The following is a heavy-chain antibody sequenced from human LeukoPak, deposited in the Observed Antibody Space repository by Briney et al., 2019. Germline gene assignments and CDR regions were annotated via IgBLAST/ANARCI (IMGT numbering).Heavy chain of an antibody. CDR1: GGSISSDGYS. V-gene: IGHV4-30-2*01. J-gene: IGHJ4*02. Sequence: SQTLSLTCAVSGGSISSDGYSWSWTRQPPGKGLEWIGYIHYTGITYSNPSLASRVTISVDRSKNQFSLELRSMTAADTAVYYCARVIPAADGGNSPRAFDYWGQGTLVTVSS. D-gene: IGHD4-23*01. CDR3: ARVIPAADGGNSPRAFDY. CDR2: IHYTGIT.